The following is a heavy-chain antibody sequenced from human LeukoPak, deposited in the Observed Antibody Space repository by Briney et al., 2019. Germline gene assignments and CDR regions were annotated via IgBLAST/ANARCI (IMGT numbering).Heavy chain of an antibody. CDR3: ATPLDYYDSSGYHQGGD. CDR1: GFTFSRYW. D-gene: IGHD3-22*01. J-gene: IGHJ4*02. CDR2: TKEDGSRR. Sequence: PGGSLRLSCTTSGFTFSRYWMTWVRQAPGKGLEWVANTKEDGSRRNYVDSVKGRFTISRDNAKNSLYLQMNSLRAEDTAVYYCATPLDYYDSSGYHQGGDWGQGTPVTVSS. V-gene: IGHV3-7*03.